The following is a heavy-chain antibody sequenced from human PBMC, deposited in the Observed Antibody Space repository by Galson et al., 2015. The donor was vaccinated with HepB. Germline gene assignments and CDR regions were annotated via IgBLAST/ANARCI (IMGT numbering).Heavy chain of an antibody. J-gene: IGHJ4*02. CDR1: GFTFSDYY. Sequence: SLRLSCAASGFTFSDYYMSWIRQAPGKGLEWVSYISSSSSYTNYADSVKGRFTISRDNAKNSLYLQMNSLRAEDTAVYFCARGLRYSSGWYYFDYWGQGTLVTVSS. V-gene: IGHV3-11*06. D-gene: IGHD6-19*01. CDR3: ARGLRYSSGWYYFDY. CDR2: ISSSSSYT.